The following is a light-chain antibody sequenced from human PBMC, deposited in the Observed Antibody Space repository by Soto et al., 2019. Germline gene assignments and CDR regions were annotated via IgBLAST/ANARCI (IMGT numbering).Light chain of an antibody. V-gene: IGKV3-20*01. CDR1: QSVSSSY. CDR2: GAS. CDR3: QQYDSSPFT. J-gene: IGKJ5*01. Sequence: EIVLTQSPGTLSLSPGERATLSCRASQSVSSSYLAWYQQKPGQAPRLLIYGASSRATGIPDRFSGSGSGTDFTLTISRLDPEDFAVYYCQQYDSSPFTVGQGTRLESK.